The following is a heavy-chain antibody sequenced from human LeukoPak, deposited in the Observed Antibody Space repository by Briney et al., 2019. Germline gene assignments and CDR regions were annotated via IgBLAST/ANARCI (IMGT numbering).Heavy chain of an antibody. CDR2: INHSGST. CDR1: GGSFSGYY. Sequence: SETLSLTCAVYGGSFSGYYWSWIRQPPGKGLEWIGEINHSGSTNYNPSLKSRVTISVDTSKDQFSLKLSSVTAADTAVYYCAREYYYDSSGSNSPSIDYWGQGTLVTVSS. CDR3: AREYYYDSSGSNSPSIDY. V-gene: IGHV4-34*01. J-gene: IGHJ4*02. D-gene: IGHD3-22*01.